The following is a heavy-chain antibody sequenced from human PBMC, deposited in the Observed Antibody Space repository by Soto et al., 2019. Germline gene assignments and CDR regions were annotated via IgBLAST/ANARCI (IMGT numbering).Heavy chain of an antibody. CDR1: GFTFSTYT. V-gene: IGHV3-23*01. CDR2: ISGSGGRP. Sequence: EVQLLESGGGLVQPGGSLRLSCVASGFTFSTYTMSWVRQAPGKGLEWVSGISGSGGRPSYADSVHGRFRISRDNPKNTLYRQMNGLRGEDTARYYCAKARCITTDCYVPDYWGQGTLVTVSS. CDR3: AKARCITTDCYVPDY. J-gene: IGHJ4*02. D-gene: IGHD3-10*01.